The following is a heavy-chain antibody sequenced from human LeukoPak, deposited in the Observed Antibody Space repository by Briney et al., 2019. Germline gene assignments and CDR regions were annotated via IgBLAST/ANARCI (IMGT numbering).Heavy chain of an antibody. V-gene: IGHV3-15*01. CDR1: GFTFINAW. CDR3: TRNWRGDLSMIVD. Sequence: PGGSLRLSCAASGFTFINAWMAWVRQAPGKGLEWVGRIKSKTDGWTTDYAAPVKGRFTISRDDSKSIVYLQMNSLKTEDTAVYYCTRNWRGDLSMIVDWGQGTLVTVSS. D-gene: IGHD3-22*01. J-gene: IGHJ4*02. CDR2: IKSKTDGWTT.